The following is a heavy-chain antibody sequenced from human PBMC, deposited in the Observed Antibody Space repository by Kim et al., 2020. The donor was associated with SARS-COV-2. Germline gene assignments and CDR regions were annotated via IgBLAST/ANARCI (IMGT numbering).Heavy chain of an antibody. V-gene: IGHV3-33*01. CDR1: GFTFSSYG. J-gene: IGHJ4*02. D-gene: IGHD4-17*01. CDR3: ARARGGDYRGSPGDPGSLDY. CDR2: IWYDGSNK. Sequence: GGSLRLSCAASGFTFSSYGMHWVRQAPGKGLEWVAVIWYDGSNKYYADSVKGRFTISRDNSKNTLYLQMNSLRAEDTAVYYCARARGGDYRGSPGDPGSLDYWGQGTLVTVSS.